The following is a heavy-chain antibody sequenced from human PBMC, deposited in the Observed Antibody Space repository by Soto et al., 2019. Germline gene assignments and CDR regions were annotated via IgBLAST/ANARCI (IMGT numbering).Heavy chain of an antibody. V-gene: IGHV1-58*01. J-gene: IGHJ4*02. CDR1: GFTFTTSS. CDR3: AAIWGGTTRYDY. Sequence: QVQVVQSGPEVKKPGTSVKVSCKTSGFTFTTSSVQWVRQARGQRLEFMGWIVVGSGDTHYAQKFPEGVTFTRDMSTSTAYMELTSLRSEDTAVYYCAAIWGGTTRYDYCCQGTLVTVCS. D-gene: IGHD1-7*01. CDR2: IVVGSGDT.